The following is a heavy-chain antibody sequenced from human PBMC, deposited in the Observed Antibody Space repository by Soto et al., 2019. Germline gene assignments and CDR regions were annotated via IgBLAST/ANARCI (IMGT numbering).Heavy chain of an antibody. CDR1: GFTFSSYS. CDR2: ISSSSSTI. J-gene: IGHJ6*02. V-gene: IGHV3-48*01. Sequence: PGGSLRLSCAASGFTFSSYSMNWVRQAPGKGLEWVSYISSSSSTIYYADSVKGRFIISRDNAKNSLYLQMNSLRAEDTAVYYCARADSSSSVYYYYGMDVWGQGTTVTAP. D-gene: IGHD6-13*01. CDR3: ARADSSSSVYYYYGMDV.